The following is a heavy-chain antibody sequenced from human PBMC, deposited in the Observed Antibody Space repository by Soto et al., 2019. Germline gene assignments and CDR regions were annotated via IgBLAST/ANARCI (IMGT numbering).Heavy chain of an antibody. J-gene: IGHJ6*02. CDR2: ISYDGSNK. Sequence: QVQLVESGGGVVQPGRSLRLSCAASGFTFSSYGMHWVRQAPGKGLEWVAVISYDGSNKYYADSVKGRFTISRDNSKNTLYLQMNSLRAEDTAVYYCAKDLSAASGYSYGYYFGIRYYYYGMDVWGQGTTVTVSS. D-gene: IGHD5-18*01. V-gene: IGHV3-30*18. CDR1: GFTFSSYG. CDR3: AKDLSAASGYSYGYYFGIRYYYYGMDV.